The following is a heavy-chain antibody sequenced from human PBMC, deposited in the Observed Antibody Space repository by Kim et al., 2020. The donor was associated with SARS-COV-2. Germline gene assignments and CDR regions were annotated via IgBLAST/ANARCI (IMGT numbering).Heavy chain of an antibody. CDR2: INSGGGT. Sequence: GGSLRLSCAASGFTFSNSAMNWVRQAPGKGLEWVSTINSGGGTYYADSVKGRFTISRDNSKNTLYLQMSGLRAEDTALYYCARGGSLDFWGQGTLVTVSS. CDR1: GFTFSNSA. D-gene: IGHD3-16*01. V-gene: IGHV3-23*01. J-gene: IGHJ4*02. CDR3: ARGGSLDF.